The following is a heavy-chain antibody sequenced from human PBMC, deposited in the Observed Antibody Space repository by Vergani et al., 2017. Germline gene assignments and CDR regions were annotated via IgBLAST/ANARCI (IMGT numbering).Heavy chain of an antibody. Sequence: QVQLVQSGAEVKKPGSSVKVSCKASGGTFSSYAISWVRQAPGQGLEWMGRIIPIFGTANYAQKFQGRVPITADKSTSTAYMELSSLRAEDTAVYYCARDQQKAGLGELSTHDAFDIWGQGTMVTVSS. V-gene: IGHV1-69*14. CDR1: GGTFSSYA. D-gene: IGHD3-16*02. CDR3: ARDQQKAGLGELSTHDAFDI. CDR2: IIPIFGTA. J-gene: IGHJ3*02.